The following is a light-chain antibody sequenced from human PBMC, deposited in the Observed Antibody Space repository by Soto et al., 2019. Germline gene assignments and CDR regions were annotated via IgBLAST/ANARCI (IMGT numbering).Light chain of an antibody. CDR2: GAS. V-gene: IGKV3-20*01. Sequence: EIVLTQSPGTLSLSPGERATLSCRASQSVSSNYLGWYQQKPGQAPRLLIYGASYRATGIPDRFSGSGSGTDFILTISRLEPEDFAVYYCQRYGGTPRTFGQGTKVEMK. CDR1: QSVSSNY. CDR3: QRYGGTPRT. J-gene: IGKJ1*01.